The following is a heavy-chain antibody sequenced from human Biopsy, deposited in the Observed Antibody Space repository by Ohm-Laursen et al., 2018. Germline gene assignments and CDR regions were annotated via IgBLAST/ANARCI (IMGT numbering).Heavy chain of an antibody. CDR1: GFTVRSNY. Sequence: SLRLSCAASGFTVRSNYVRWVRQAPGMGLEWVSVIYSGDRPYYRESVRGRFTISRDNSKNTLYLQMNSLRADDTAVYYCARNKPGSSSGSDFDYWGQGTLVTVSS. CDR3: ARNKPGSSSGSDFDY. CDR2: IYSGDRP. J-gene: IGHJ4*02. D-gene: IGHD6-6*01. V-gene: IGHV3-53*01.